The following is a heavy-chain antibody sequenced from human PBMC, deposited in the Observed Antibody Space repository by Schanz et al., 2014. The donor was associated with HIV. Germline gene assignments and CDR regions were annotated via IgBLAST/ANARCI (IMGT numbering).Heavy chain of an antibody. J-gene: IGHJ6*02. V-gene: IGHV1-8*01. CDR3: ARGFYDSSDSGYLYGMGL. CDR2: LNPKSGNT. Sequence: ARLVQSGAEVKRPGASVTVSCTAAGSTFPDLDVNWVRQAAGQGLEWMAWLNPKSGNTGYAQKFQGRVTITADESSSTIYMDLSSLRSEDTAVYYCARGFYDSSDSGYLYGMGLWGQGTTVTVSS. CDR1: GSTFPDLD. D-gene: IGHD3-22*01.